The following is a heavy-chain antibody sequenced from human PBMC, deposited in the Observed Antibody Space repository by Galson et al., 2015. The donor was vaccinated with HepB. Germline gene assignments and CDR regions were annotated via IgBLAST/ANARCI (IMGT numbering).Heavy chain of an antibody. CDR1: GDSVSSNSAA. CDR3: ARVGDPGIAAAGTFDY. CDR2: TYYRSKWYN. V-gene: IGHV6-1*01. Sequence: CAISGDSVSSNSAAWNWIRQSPSRGLEWLGRTYYRSKWYNDYAVSVKSRITINPDTSKSQFSLQLNSVTPEDTAVYYCARVGDPGIAAAGTFDYWGQGTLVTVSS. J-gene: IGHJ4*02. D-gene: IGHD6-13*01.